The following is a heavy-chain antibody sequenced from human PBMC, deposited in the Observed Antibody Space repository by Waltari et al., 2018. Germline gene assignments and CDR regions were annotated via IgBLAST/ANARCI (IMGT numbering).Heavy chain of an antibody. CDR2: INPNSGGT. Sequence: QVQLVQSGSELKKPGASVKVSCKASGYTFTSYAMNWVRQAPGQGLEWMGRINPNSGGTNYAQKFQGRVTMTRDTSISTAYMELSRLRSDDTAVYYCARLGATTRNDYWGQGTLVTVSS. D-gene: IGHD1-26*01. CDR1: GYTFTSYA. V-gene: IGHV1-2*06. J-gene: IGHJ4*02. CDR3: ARLGATTRNDY.